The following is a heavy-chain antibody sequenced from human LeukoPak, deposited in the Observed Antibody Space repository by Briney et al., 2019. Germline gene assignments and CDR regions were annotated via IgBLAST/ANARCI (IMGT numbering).Heavy chain of an antibody. D-gene: IGHD3-22*01. J-gene: IGHJ4*02. Sequence: ASVKVSCKASXXXXXXXXXXWVRQXPXXXXXXXXXXXPSGGSTSYAQKFQGRVTMTRDTSTSTVYMELSSLRSEDTAVYYCASSRYYDSSGEEFPFDYWGQGTLVTVSS. CDR2: XXPSGGST. CDR3: ASSRYYDSSGEEFPFDY. V-gene: IGHV1-46*01. CDR1: XXXXXXXX.